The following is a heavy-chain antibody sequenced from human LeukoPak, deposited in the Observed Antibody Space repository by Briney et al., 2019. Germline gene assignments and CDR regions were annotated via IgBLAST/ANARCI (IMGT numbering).Heavy chain of an antibody. Sequence: GGSLRLSCAASGFTFTNYWMTWVRQAPGKGLEWVANIKQEGSDKYYVDSVKGRFTISRDKAKNSLFLQMNSLKVEDTAVYYCARVEWMGRMDYWGQGTLVTVSS. CDR1: GFTFTNYW. D-gene: IGHD3-3*01. J-gene: IGHJ4*02. CDR3: ARVEWMGRMDY. V-gene: IGHV3-7*01. CDR2: IKQEGSDK.